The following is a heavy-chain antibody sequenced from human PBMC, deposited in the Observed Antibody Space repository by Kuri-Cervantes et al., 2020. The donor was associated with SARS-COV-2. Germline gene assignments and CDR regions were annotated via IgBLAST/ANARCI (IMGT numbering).Heavy chain of an antibody. D-gene: IGHD5-24*01. Sequence: SETLSLTCTVSGGSISSSSYYWGWIRQPPGKGLEWIGSIYYSESTYYNPSLKSRVTISVDTSKNQFSLKLSSVTAADTAVYYCARGRTSRWLQDYYYYYGMDVWGQGTTVTVSS. CDR3: ARGRTSRWLQDYYYYYGMDV. CDR2: IYYSEST. V-gene: IGHV4-39*01. J-gene: IGHJ6*02. CDR1: GGSISSSSYY.